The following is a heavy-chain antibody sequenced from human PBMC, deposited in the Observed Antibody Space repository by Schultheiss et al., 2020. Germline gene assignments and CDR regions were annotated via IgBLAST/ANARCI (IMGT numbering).Heavy chain of an antibody. CDR3: ARGDAYCDGDCHGIDY. D-gene: IGHD2-21*02. CDR1: GYTFTGHY. J-gene: IGHJ4*02. CDR2: INPNSGGT. Sequence: ASVKVSCKASGYTFTGHYMHWVRQAPGQGLEWMGRINPNSGGTNYAQKFQGRVTMTRDTSISTAYMELSRLRSDDTAVYYCARGDAYCDGDCHGIDYWGQGTLVTVSS. V-gene: IGHV1-2*06.